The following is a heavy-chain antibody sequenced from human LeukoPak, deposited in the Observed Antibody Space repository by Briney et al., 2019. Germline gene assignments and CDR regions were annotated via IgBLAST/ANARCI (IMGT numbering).Heavy chain of an antibody. Sequence: GGSLRLSCAASGFTFSSYGMHWVRQAPGKGLERVAVISYDGSNKYYADSVKGRFTISRDNSKNTLYLQMNSLRAEDTAVYYCARDRSGMDVWGQGTTVTVSS. CDR3: ARDRSGMDV. CDR2: ISYDGSNK. V-gene: IGHV3-30*03. J-gene: IGHJ6*02. CDR1: GFTFSSYG.